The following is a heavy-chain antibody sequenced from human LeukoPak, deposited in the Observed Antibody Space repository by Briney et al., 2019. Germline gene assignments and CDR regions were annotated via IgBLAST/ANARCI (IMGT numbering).Heavy chain of an antibody. CDR1: GFTFSSYE. J-gene: IGHJ4*02. V-gene: IGHV3-48*03. Sequence: GGSLRLSCAASGFTFSSYEMNWVRQAPGKGLVWVSYISSSGSTIYYADSVKGRFTISRDNAKNSLYLQMNSRRAEDTAVYYCARDHPRKDYGDYWGQGTLVTVSS. CDR2: ISSSGSTI. CDR3: ARDHPRKDYGDY.